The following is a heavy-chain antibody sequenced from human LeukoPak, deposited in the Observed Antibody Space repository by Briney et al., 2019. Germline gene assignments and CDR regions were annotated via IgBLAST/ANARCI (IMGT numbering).Heavy chain of an antibody. CDR1: GFTFDDYA. V-gene: IGHV3-9*01. J-gene: IGHJ4*02. CDR2: ISWNSGSI. D-gene: IGHD1-26*01. CDR3: AKDGRSYPNYFDY. Sequence: PGGSLRLSCAASGFTFDDYAMHWVRQAPGKGLEWVSGISWNSGSIGYADSVKGRFTISRDNAKNSLYLQMSSLRAEDTALYYCAKDGRSYPNYFDYWGQGTLVTVSS.